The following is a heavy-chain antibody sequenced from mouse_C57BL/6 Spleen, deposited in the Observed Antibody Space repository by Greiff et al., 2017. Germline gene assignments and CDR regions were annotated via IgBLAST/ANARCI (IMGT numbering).Heavy chain of an antibody. CDR1: GYTFTSYW. CDR2: IDPSDSET. Sequence: QVQLKQPGAELVRPGSSVKLSCKASGYTFTSYWMHWVKQRPIQGLEWIGNIDPSDSETHYNQKFKDKATLTVDKSSSTAYMQLSSLTSEDSAVYYCARERHSNSFAYWGQGTLVTVSA. J-gene: IGHJ3*01. V-gene: IGHV1-52*01. D-gene: IGHD2-5*01. CDR3: ARERHSNSFAY.